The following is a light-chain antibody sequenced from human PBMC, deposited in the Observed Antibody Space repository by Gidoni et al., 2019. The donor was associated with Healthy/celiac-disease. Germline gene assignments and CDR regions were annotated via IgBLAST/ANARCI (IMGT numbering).Light chain of an antibody. J-gene: IGKJ2*01. CDR2: AAS. CDR3: QQSYSTTYT. V-gene: IGKV1-39*01. Sequence: DSQMTQSPSSLSASVGDRVTITCRASQSISSYLNLYQQKPGKATKLLIYAASSLQSGVPLRFSGSGSGTDFTLTISSRQPEDFATYYCQQSYSTTYTSGQGTKLEIK. CDR1: QSISSY.